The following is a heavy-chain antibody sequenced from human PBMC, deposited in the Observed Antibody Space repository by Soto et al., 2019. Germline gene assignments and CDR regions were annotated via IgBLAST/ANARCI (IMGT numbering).Heavy chain of an antibody. V-gene: IGHV3-30-3*01. J-gene: IGHJ4*02. CDR1: GFTFSSYA. CDR2: ISYDGSNK. Sequence: QVHLVESGGGVVQPGRSLRLSCAASGFTFSSYAMHWVRQAPGKGLEWVAVISYDGSNKYYADSVKGRFTISRDNSKNTLYLQMNSLRAEDTAVYYCARDRGSRLFDYWGQGTLVTVSS. D-gene: IGHD3-10*01. CDR3: ARDRGSRLFDY.